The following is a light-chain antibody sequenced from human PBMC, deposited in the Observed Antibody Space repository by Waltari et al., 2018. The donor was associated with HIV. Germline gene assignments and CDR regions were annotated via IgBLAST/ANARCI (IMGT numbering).Light chain of an antibody. CDR3: ASFTEDFTVV. V-gene: IGLV2-14*03. J-gene: IGLJ2*01. CDR1: DSDFGYNDF. CDR2: EVD. Sequence: SVVTQPASVSGFPGQSITISCTGTDSDFGYNDFFSWYQQHPDKVPKLILFEVDSRASGIPDRFAGSKSGSTASLTISDLRTEDEANYYCASFTEDFTVVFGGGTKVTVL.